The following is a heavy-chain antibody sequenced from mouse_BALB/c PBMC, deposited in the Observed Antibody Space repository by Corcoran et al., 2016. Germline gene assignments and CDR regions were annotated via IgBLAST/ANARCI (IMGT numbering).Heavy chain of an antibody. CDR3: AREPFAMDY. CDR1: GYTFTNFG. J-gene: IGHJ4*01. Sequence: QIQLVQSGPELKKPGETVKISCKASGYTFTNFGMSWVKQAPGKGLKWMGWINTYTGEPTYADDFKGRFAFSLETSASTAYLQNNNLKNEDTATYFCAREPFAMDYWGQGTSVTVSS. V-gene: IGHV9-3-1*01. CDR2: INTYTGEP.